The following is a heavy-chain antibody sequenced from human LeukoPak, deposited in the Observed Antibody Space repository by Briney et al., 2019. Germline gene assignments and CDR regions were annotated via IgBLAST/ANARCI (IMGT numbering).Heavy chain of an antibody. Sequence: SETLSLTCTVSGGSISTHYWSWIRQPPGKGLEWIGYIYYTGSTNYNPSLKSRVTMAIDTSKNQFSLELTFVSAADTAVYYCARAQYASGSFFDYWGQGTLVTVSS. CDR1: GGSISTHY. J-gene: IGHJ4*02. D-gene: IGHD3-10*01. CDR2: IYYTGST. V-gene: IGHV4-59*11. CDR3: ARAQYASGSFFDY.